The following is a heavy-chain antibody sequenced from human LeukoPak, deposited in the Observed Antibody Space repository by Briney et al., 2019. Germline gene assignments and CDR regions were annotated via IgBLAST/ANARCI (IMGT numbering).Heavy chain of an antibody. CDR3: ASVYYGSGSYLSRPPDY. Sequence: LRLSCAASGFTFSDYYMSWIRQPPGKGLEWIGEINHSGSTNYNPSLKSRVTISVDTSKNQFSLKLSSVTAADTAVYYCASVYYGSGSYLSRPPDYWGQGTLVTVSS. CDR1: GFTFSDYY. V-gene: IGHV4-34*01. J-gene: IGHJ4*02. D-gene: IGHD3-10*01. CDR2: INHSGST.